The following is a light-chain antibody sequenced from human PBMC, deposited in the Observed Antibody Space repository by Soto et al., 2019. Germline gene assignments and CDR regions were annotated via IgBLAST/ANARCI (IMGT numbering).Light chain of an antibody. J-gene: IGLJ1*01. CDR3: AAWDDSLMGV. CDR2: SNN. V-gene: IGLV1-44*01. Sequence: QSVLTQPPSASGIPGQRVTISCSGNSSNIGSNTVNWDQQLPGTAPKLLIYSNNQRPSGVPDRFSGSKSGTSASLAISGLQSEDEADYYCAAWDDSLMGVFGTGTKVTVL. CDR1: SSNIGSNT.